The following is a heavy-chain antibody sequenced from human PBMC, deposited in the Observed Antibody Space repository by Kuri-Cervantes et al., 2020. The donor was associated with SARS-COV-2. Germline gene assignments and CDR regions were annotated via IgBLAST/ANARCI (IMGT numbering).Heavy chain of an antibody. J-gene: IGHJ4*02. V-gene: IGHV4-34*01. CDR2: INHSGST. D-gene: IGHD5-18*01. CDR3: ARDGGLHEGYSYGYIDY. CDR1: GGSFSGYK. Sequence: SETLSLTCAVYGGSFSGYKWNWIRQSPGKGLEWIGEINHSGSTNYNPSLKSRVTISVDTSKNQFSLKLSSVTAADTAVYYCARDGGLHEGYSYGYIDYWGQGTLVTVSS.